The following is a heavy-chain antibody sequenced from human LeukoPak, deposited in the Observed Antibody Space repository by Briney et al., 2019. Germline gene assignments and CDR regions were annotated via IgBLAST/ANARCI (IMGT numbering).Heavy chain of an antibody. V-gene: IGHV3-7*03. CDR2: IRQDGDTK. CDR3: ARSLPYGTTWYGRSDF. CDR1: GFPFNAYW. Sequence: GGSLRLSCAASGFPFNAYWMTWVRQAPGKGLEWVANIRQDGDTKYYVDSVKGRFTISRDNAMNSLYLQMISLRAEDTAIYYCARSLPYGTTWYGRSDFWGQGTLVTVSS. J-gene: IGHJ4*02. D-gene: IGHD6-13*01.